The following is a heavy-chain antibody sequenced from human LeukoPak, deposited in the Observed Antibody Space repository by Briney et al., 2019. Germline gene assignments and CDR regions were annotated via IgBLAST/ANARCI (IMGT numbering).Heavy chain of an antibody. J-gene: IGHJ4*02. CDR2: IYYSGST. Sequence: MTSETLSLTCTVSGGSISSGDYYWSWIRQPPGKGLEWIGYIYYSGSTYYNPSLKSRVTISVDTSKNQFSLKLSSVTAADTAVYYCARDRSFDYWGQGTLVTVSS. CDR1: GGSISSGDYY. V-gene: IGHV4-30-4*01. CDR3: ARDRSFDY.